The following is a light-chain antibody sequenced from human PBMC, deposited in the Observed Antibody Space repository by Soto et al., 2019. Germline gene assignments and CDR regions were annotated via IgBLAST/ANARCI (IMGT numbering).Light chain of an antibody. CDR2: ANT. CDR3: QVWHSGRDHLYV. CDR1: NIGSKS. V-gene: IGLV3-21*02. Sequence: SYELTQPPSVSVAPGQTASITCGGDNIGSKSVHWYRQRPGHAPVLLVYANTDRPSAIPERFSGSNSGNTATLTISGVEAGDEADYYCQVWHSGRDHLYVFGTGTKLTVL. J-gene: IGLJ1*01.